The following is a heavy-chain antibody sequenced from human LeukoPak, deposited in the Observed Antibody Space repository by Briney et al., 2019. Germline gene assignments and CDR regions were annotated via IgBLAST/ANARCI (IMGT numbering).Heavy chain of an antibody. Sequence: GGSLRLSCAASGFTFTSYAMRWVRQAPGKGLEWVSSTSNTGGSTYYADSVKGRFTISRDNSKNTLYLQMNSLRAEDTAVYYCAKGPSISGTYHFDYWGQGTLVTVSS. CDR1: GFTFTSYA. D-gene: IGHD3-10*01. CDR3: AKGPSISGTYHFDY. CDR2: TSNTGGST. V-gene: IGHV3-23*01. J-gene: IGHJ4*02.